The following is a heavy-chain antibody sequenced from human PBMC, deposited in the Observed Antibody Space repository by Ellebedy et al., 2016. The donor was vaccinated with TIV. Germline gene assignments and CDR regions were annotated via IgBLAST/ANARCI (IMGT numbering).Heavy chain of an antibody. J-gene: IGHJ6*03. D-gene: IGHD2-2*01. V-gene: IGHV4-38-2*02. CDR1: GYSISSGYY. Sequence: SETLSLTXNVSGYSISSGYYWGWIRQPPGKGLEWIGSMFHSGSTYYSPSLKSRVTISVDTTKNQWSLRLRSVTAADTAVYFCARDREVVVRTYYYNYYMDVWGKGTTVTVSS. CDR3: ARDREVVVRTYYYNYYMDV. CDR2: MFHSGST.